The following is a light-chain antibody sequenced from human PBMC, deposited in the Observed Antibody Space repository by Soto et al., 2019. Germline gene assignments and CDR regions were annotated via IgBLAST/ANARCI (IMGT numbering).Light chain of an antibody. Sequence: SALTQPTSVSGSPGQSIIISCTGTSSDVGNYNYVSWYQHHPGKAPKLMICDVSDRPSGVSNRFPGSKSGNTASLTISGLQAEDEADYYCSSYTSGSTPWVFGTGTKVTVL. CDR1: SSDVGNYNY. V-gene: IGLV2-14*03. J-gene: IGLJ1*01. CDR2: DVS. CDR3: SSYTSGSTPWV.